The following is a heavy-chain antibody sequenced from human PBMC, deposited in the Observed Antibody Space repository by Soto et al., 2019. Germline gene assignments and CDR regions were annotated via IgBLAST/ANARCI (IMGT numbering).Heavy chain of an antibody. CDR1: GFIFSSYA. D-gene: IGHD4-17*01. CDR3: TRADPTVTLSVFDP. CDR2: ISYDGSSK. J-gene: IGHJ5*02. Sequence: QVQLVESGGGVVQPGRSLRPSCAASGFIFSSYAMHWVRQAPGKGLEWVAVISYDGSSKYYADSVKGRFTISRDNSKNTLYLQMNSLSAEDTAVYYCTRADPTVTLSVFDPWGQGTLVTVSS. V-gene: IGHV3-30-3*01.